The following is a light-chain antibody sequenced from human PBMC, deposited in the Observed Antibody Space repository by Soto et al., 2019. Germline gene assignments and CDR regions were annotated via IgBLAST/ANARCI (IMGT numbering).Light chain of an antibody. CDR2: DAS. CDR3: QQYENLPT. Sequence: DIQMTQSPSSLSASVGDRVTITCQASQNINNYLNWYQQKPGRAPKLLIYDASNLEAGVPSRFRGSGSGTAFSVTISRLQPEDIATYYCQQYENLPTFGHGTRVEIK. CDR1: QNINNY. V-gene: IGKV1-33*01. J-gene: IGKJ5*01.